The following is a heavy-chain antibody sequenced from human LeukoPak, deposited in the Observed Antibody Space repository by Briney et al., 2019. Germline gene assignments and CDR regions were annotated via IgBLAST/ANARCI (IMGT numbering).Heavy chain of an antibody. V-gene: IGHV4-39*01. CDR3: ARHGKRNYYDSSGYYKY. CDR1: GGSISSSSYY. CDR2: IYYSGST. Sequence: SETLSLTCTDSGGSISSSSYYWGWIRQPPGKGLEWTGSIYYSGSTYYNASLKSRVTISVDTSNNQFSLRLSSATAADTAVYYCARHGKRNYYDSSGYYKYWGQGTLVTVSS. D-gene: IGHD3-22*01. J-gene: IGHJ4*02.